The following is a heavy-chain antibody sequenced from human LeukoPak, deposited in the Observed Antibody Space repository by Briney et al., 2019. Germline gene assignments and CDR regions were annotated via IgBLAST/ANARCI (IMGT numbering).Heavy chain of an antibody. Sequence: ASVKVSCKASGFTFTSYDINWVRQATGQGLEWMGWMNPNSGNTGYAQKFQGRVTMTRNTSISTAYMELSSLRSEDTAVYYCARVRPPSSANWFDPWGQGTLVTVSS. CDR2: MNPNSGNT. CDR3: ARVRPPSSANWFDP. CDR1: GFTFTSYD. J-gene: IGHJ5*02. D-gene: IGHD6-13*01. V-gene: IGHV1-8*01.